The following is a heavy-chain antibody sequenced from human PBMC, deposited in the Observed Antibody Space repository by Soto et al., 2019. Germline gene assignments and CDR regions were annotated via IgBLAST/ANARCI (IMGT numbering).Heavy chain of an antibody. CDR1: GGTFSRYP. J-gene: IGHJ4*02. D-gene: IGHD4-4*01. V-gene: IGHV1-69*13. Sequence: SVKVSCKASGGTFSRYPIAWVRQAPGHGLEWMGQIIPIFGTISHAQDFQGRSTITADESTSTAYMELSSLRSDDTAVYYCARPRTVAATKGYDYWGQGTLVTSPQ. CDR3: ARPRTVAATKGYDY. CDR2: IIPIFGTI.